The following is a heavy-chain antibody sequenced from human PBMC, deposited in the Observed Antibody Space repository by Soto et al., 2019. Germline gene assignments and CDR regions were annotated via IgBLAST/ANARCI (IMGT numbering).Heavy chain of an antibody. CDR2: IIPIFGTA. CDR3: ARARRVGNSYGPEPYYYYYYGMDV. D-gene: IGHD5-18*01. CDR1: GGTFSSYA. Sequence: ASVKVSCKASGGTFSSYAISWVRQAPGQGLEWMGGIIPIFGTANYAQKFQGRVTITADESTSTAYMELSSLRSEDTAVYYCARARRVGNSYGPEPYYYYYYGMDVWGQGTTVTVSS. J-gene: IGHJ6*02. V-gene: IGHV1-69*13.